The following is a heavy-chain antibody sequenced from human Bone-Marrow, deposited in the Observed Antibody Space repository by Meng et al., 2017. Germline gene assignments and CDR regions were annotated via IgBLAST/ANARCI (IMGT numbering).Heavy chain of an antibody. CDR3: ARGPTTMAHDFDY. V-gene: IGHV4-4*02. J-gene: IGHJ4*02. CDR1: GGSISSSNW. Sequence: QGELQGSGPGRVKPSGTLSLSCAVSGGSISSSNWWSGVRQPPGKGLEWIGEIYHSGSTNYNPSLKSRVTISVDTSQNNLSLKLSSVTAADSAVYYCARGPTTMAHDFDYWGQGTLVTVSS. D-gene: IGHD4-11*01. CDR2: IYHSGST.